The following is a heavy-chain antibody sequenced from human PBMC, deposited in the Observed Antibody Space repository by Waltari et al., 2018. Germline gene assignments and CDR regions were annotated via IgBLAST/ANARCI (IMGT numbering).Heavy chain of an antibody. J-gene: IGHJ3*01. CDR3: ATYIGASVGTAAFDV. D-gene: IGHD5-12*01. V-gene: IGHV4-39*01. CDR2: ISYTGAT. Sequence: GGALRQHPGRCLEWIVTISYTGATYSSPSLKSRVTISRDTSKNQLSLTLGSVTAADTALYYCATYIGASVGTAAFDVWGQGTMVTVSS.